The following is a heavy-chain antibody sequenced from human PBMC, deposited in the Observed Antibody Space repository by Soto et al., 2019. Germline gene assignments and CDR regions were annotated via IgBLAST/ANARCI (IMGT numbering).Heavy chain of an antibody. CDR3: AKGRYDFWSPYYFDS. CDR2: ITWNSRVL. D-gene: IGHD3-3*01. Sequence: GGSLRLSCVGTGLNFDDFAMHWVRQAPGKGLECVSGITWNSRVLAYADSVKGRFTISRDNARNSLYLQMDSLRDEDTALYYCAKGRYDFWSPYYFDSWGQGTLVTVYS. CDR1: GLNFDDFA. V-gene: IGHV3-9*01. J-gene: IGHJ4*02.